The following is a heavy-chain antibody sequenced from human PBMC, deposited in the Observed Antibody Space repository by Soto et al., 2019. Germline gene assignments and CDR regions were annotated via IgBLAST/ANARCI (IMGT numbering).Heavy chain of an antibody. CDR2: IYSGGST. CDR1: GFTVSSNY. J-gene: IGHJ4*02. CDR3: ARQSSGSYYELFDY. V-gene: IGHV3-66*04. D-gene: IGHD1-26*01. Sequence: GGSLRLSCAASGFTVSSNYMSWVRQAPGKGLEWVSVIYSGGSTYYADSVKGRFTISRDNSKNTLYLQMNSLRAEDTAVYYCARQSSGSYYELFDYWGQGTLVTVSS.